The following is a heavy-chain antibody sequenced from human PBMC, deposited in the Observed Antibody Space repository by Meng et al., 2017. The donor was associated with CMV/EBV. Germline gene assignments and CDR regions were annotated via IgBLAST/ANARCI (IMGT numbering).Heavy chain of an antibody. Sequence: SETLSLTCAVYGGSFSGYDWTWIRQSPGKGLEWIGEINHRGSTNYDPSLKSRVTISVDTSKSQFSLKLSSVTAADTAVYYCARAPDPKPTTVTTSEYYFDYWGQGTLVTVSS. CDR2: INHRGST. V-gene: IGHV4-34*01. J-gene: IGHJ4*02. D-gene: IGHD4-11*01. CDR1: GGSFSGYD. CDR3: ARAPDPKPTTVTTSEYYFDY.